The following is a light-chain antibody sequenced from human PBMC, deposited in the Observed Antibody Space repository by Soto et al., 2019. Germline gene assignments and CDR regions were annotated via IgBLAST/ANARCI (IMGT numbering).Light chain of an antibody. Sequence: DIQMTQSPSSVSASIGDRVTVTCRASQGTSSWLAWYQQKPGKVPKLLIYAASSLQSRVPSSFSGGGSGTDFTLTISSLQPEDFATYYCQQANSLPLTFGGGTKVDIK. J-gene: IGKJ4*01. CDR2: AAS. CDR1: QGTSSW. V-gene: IGKV1D-12*01. CDR3: QQANSLPLT.